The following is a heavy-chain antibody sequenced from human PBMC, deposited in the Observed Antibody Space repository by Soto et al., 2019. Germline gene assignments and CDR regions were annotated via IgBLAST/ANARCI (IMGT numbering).Heavy chain of an antibody. J-gene: IGHJ4*02. D-gene: IGHD6-13*01. CDR2: ISGSGGST. CDR3: AKGVIAAAGTGMFDY. V-gene: IGHV3-23*01. CDR1: GFTFSSYA. Sequence: PGGSLRLSCAASGFTFSSYAMSWVRQAPGKGLEWVSAISGSGGSTYYADSVKGRFTVSRDNSKNTLYLQMNSLRAEDTAVYYCAKGVIAAAGTGMFDYWGQGTLVTVSS.